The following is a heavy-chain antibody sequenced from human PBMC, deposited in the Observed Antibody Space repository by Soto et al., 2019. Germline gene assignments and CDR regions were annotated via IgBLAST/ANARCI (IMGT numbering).Heavy chain of an antibody. J-gene: IGHJ4*02. Sequence: QITLNESGPTPVKPRQTLTLTCTFSGFSLTTSGVGVGWIRQSPGKAPEWLALIYWDDDKRYSPSLKSRLTITNDTSKIHVVLTMADLYPADTATYYCAHRVLRTVFGLVTTTAIYFDFWGQGTPVAVSS. CDR2: IYWDDDK. CDR1: GFSLTTSGVG. D-gene: IGHD3-3*01. CDR3: AHRVLRTVFGLVTTTAIYFDF. V-gene: IGHV2-5*02.